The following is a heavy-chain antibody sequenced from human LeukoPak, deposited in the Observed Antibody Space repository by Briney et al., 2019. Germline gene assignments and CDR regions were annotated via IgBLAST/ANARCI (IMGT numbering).Heavy chain of an antibody. CDR3: ARDLADIVVVPAAMPLDY. J-gene: IGHJ4*02. CDR2: IKQDGSEK. CDR1: GFTFSSYW. V-gene: IGHV3-7*01. D-gene: IGHD2-2*01. Sequence: GGSLRLSCAASGFTFSSYWMSWVRQAPGKGLECVANIKQDGSEKYYVDSVKGRFTISRDNAKNSLYLQMNSLRAEDTAVYYCARDLADIVVVPAAMPLDYWGQGTLVTVSS.